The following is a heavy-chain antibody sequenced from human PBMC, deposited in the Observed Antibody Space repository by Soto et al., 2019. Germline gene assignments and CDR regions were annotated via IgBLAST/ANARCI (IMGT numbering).Heavy chain of an antibody. CDR1: GFTFSSYA. Sequence: QVQLVESGGGVVQPGRSLRLSCAASGFTFSSYAMHWVRQAPGKGLEWVAVISYDGSNKYYADSVKGRFTISRDNSKNTLYLQMNSLRAEHRAVYYCATDWKDDFDVWGQGTTVTVSS. V-gene: IGHV3-30-3*01. CDR2: ISYDGSNK. D-gene: IGHD3-3*01. J-gene: IGHJ6*02. CDR3: ATDWKDDFDV.